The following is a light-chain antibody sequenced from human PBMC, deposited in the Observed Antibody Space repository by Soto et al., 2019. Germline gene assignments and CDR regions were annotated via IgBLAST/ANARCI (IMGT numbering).Light chain of an antibody. J-gene: IGKJ2*01. V-gene: IGKV3-15*01. CDR2: GAP. CDR1: QSVAYN. Sequence: EILMTQSPVTLSVSPGESATLSCRASQSVAYNLAWYQQKPGQAPRLLIYGAPTRATDIPARFSGSGFGTEFTLTINSLQSEDFAVYYCQQYNDWPPYTFGQGTKLHIK. CDR3: QQYNDWPPYT.